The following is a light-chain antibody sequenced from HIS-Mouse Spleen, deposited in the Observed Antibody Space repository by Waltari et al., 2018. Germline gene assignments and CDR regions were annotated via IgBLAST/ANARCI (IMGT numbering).Light chain of an antibody. CDR1: SSDVGGSNY. J-gene: IGLJ2*01. Sequence: QSALTQPRSVSGSPGQSVTISCTGTSSDVGGSNYVSWYQQHPGNAPKLLIYDVSKRPSGVPDRFSGSKSGNTASLTISGLQAEDEADYYCCSYAGSYTFEVVFGGGTKLTVL. CDR2: DVS. CDR3: CSYAGSYTFEVV. V-gene: IGLV2-11*01.